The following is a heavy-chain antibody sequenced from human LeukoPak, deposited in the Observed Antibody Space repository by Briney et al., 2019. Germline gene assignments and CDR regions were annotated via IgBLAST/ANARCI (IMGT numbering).Heavy chain of an antibody. CDR2: IYYSGST. J-gene: IGHJ3*02. CDR3: ARDHCSSTSCYPVVDI. D-gene: IGHD2-2*01. Sequence: SETLSLTCTVSGGSIGSYYWSWIRQPPGKGLEWIGYIYYSGSTNYNPSLKSRVTISVDTSKNQFSLKLSSVTAADTAVYYCARDHCSSTSCYPVVDIWGQGTMVTVSS. V-gene: IGHV4-59*01. CDR1: GGSIGSYY.